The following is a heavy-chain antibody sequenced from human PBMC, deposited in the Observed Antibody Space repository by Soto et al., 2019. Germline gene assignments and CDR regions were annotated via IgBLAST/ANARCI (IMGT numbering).Heavy chain of an antibody. D-gene: IGHD1-26*01. CDR3: ARGSQWELLTPDY. CDR1: GFTFSSYG. Sequence: VQLVESGGGVVQPGRSLRLSCAASGFTFSSYGMHWVRQAPGKGLEWVAVIWYDGSNKYYADSVKGRFTISRDNSKNTLYLQMNSLRAEDTAVYYCARGSQWELLTPDYWGQGTLVTVSS. J-gene: IGHJ4*02. V-gene: IGHV3-33*01. CDR2: IWYDGSNK.